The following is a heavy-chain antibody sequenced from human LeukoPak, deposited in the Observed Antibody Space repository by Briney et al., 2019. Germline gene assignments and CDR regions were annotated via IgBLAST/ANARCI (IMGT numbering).Heavy chain of an antibody. CDR2: IYYSGST. CDR1: GGSISSSSYY. Sequence: SETLSLTCTVSGGSISSSSYYWGWIRQPPGKGLEWIGTIYYSGSTYYNPSLKSRVTISVDTSKNQFSLKLSSVTAADTAVYYCATQRGSYYPIDYWGQGTLVTVSS. CDR3: ATQRGSYYPIDY. V-gene: IGHV4-39*01. J-gene: IGHJ4*02. D-gene: IGHD1-26*01.